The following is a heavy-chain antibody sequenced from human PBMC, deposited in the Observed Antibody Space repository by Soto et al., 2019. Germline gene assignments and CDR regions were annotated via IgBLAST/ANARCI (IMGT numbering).Heavy chain of an antibody. Sequence: VASVKVSCKASEGTFNSYAIAWVRQAPGQGLEWMGGIIPYYNTLNYAQKFQDRVTITADDSTNTVYMELSSLRSDDTAVYFCASGASSWYPYFFDSWAQGTLVTVSS. CDR3: ASGASSWYPYFFDS. CDR2: IIPYYNTL. CDR1: EGTFNSYA. D-gene: IGHD6-13*01. V-gene: IGHV1-69*13. J-gene: IGHJ4*02.